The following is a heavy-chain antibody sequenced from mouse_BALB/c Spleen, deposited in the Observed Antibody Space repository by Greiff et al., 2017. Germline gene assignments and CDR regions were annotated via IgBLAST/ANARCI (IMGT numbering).Heavy chain of an antibody. CDR3: ARNPYYGNYVFDY. J-gene: IGHJ2*01. Sequence: QVQLKESGPGLVAPSQSLSITCTVSGFSLTSYGVHWVRQPPGKGLEWLGVIWAGGSTNYNSALMSRLSISKDNSKSQVFFKMNSLQANDTAIYYCARNPYYGNYVFDYWGQGTTLTVSS. CDR2: IWAGGST. CDR1: GFSLTSYG. V-gene: IGHV2-9*02. D-gene: IGHD2-10*01.